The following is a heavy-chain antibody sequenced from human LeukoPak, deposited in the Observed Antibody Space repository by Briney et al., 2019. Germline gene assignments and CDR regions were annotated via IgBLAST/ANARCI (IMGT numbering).Heavy chain of an antibody. J-gene: IGHJ4*02. Sequence: PGGSLRLSCAGTGFTFSRYSVNWVRQAPGKGLEWVSYISSSSSTIYYADSVKGRFTISRDNSKNTLYLQMNSLRAEDTAVYYCARDGGVWLPDYWGQGTLVTVSS. CDR3: ARDGGVWLPDY. V-gene: IGHV3-48*01. CDR2: ISSSSSTI. CDR1: GFTFSRYS. D-gene: IGHD5-12*01.